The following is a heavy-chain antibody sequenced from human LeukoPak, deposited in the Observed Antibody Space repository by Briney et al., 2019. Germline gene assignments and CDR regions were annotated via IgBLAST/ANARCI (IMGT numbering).Heavy chain of an antibody. D-gene: IGHD1-1*01. CDR1: GSSFTNYW. CDR2: IDPSDSYT. CDR3: ARTISTTGTTDP. Sequence: GESLKISCKVSGSSFTNYWIGWVRQLPGKGLEWMGRIDPSDSYTNYSPSFQGHVTISADKSISTAYLQWSSLKASDTAMYYCARTISTTGTTDPWGQGTLVAVSS. V-gene: IGHV5-10-1*01. J-gene: IGHJ5*02.